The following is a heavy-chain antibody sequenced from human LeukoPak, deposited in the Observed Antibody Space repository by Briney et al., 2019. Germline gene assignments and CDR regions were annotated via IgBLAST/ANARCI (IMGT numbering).Heavy chain of an antibody. CDR3: ARHIVATSSGGYYYYYMDV. V-gene: IGHV5-51*01. CDR2: IYPGDSDT. CDR1: GYKFTSYW. Sequence: GESLKISCKGSGYKFTSYWIGWARQMPGKGLEWMGIIYPGDSDTRYSPSFRGQVTISADKSISTAYLQWSSLKASDTAMYYCARHIVATSSGGYYYYYMDVWGKGTTVTVSS. J-gene: IGHJ6*03. D-gene: IGHD5-12*01.